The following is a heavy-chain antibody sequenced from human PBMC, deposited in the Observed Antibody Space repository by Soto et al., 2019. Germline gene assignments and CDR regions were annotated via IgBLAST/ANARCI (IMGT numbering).Heavy chain of an antibody. D-gene: IGHD6-6*01. CDR3: ARAFGPGIAARPAGFDY. CDR1: IFTLSDYY. V-gene: IGHV3-11*06. CDR2: ISSSSSYT. Sequence: GSMRLGGAAYIFTLSDYYMSWIRQAPGKGLEWVSYISSSSSYTNYADSVKGRFTISRDNAKNSLYLQMNSLRAEDTAVYYCARAFGPGIAARPAGFDYWGQGTLVTVSS. J-gene: IGHJ4*02.